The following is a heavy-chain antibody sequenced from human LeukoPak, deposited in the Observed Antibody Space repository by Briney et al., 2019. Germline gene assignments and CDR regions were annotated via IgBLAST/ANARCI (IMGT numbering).Heavy chain of an antibody. Sequence: TSETLSLTCTVSGGSISSSSYYWGWIRQPPGKGLEWIGYIYHSGSTYYNPSLKSRVTISVDRSKNQFSLKLSSVTAADTAVYYCASLSGSDSSGAFDIWGQGTMVTVSS. CDR2: IYHSGST. CDR3: ASLSGSDSSGAFDI. CDR1: GGSISSSSYY. D-gene: IGHD1-26*01. V-gene: IGHV4-39*07. J-gene: IGHJ3*02.